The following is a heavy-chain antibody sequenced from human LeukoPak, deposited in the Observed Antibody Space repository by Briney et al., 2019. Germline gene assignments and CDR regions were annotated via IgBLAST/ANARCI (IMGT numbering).Heavy chain of an antibody. CDR2: IIPIFGTA. CDR3: ARGVGPYSSGWDDYYYYGMDV. D-gene: IGHD6-19*01. J-gene: IGHJ6*02. V-gene: IGHV1-69*13. Sequence: SVKVSCKASGGTFSSYAISWVRQAPGQGLEWMGGIIPIFGTANYAQKFQGRATITADESTSTAYMELSSLRSEDTAVYYCARGVGPYSSGWDDYYYYGMDVWGQGTTVNVSS. CDR1: GGTFSSYA.